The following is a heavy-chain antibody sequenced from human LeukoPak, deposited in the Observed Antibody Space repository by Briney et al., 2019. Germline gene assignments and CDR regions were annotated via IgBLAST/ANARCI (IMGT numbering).Heavy chain of an antibody. V-gene: IGHV3-48*01. CDR1: GFTFSYYT. J-gene: IGHJ3*02. Sequence: GGSLRLSCVASGFTFSYYTMNWARQAPGKGLEWISYIRSSDGTVSYADSVKGRFTISTDTAKNSLFLQMNSLSAEDTAVYYCARDHAYAFDIWGQGTMVTVSS. CDR3: ARDHAYAFDI. CDR2: IRSSDGTV.